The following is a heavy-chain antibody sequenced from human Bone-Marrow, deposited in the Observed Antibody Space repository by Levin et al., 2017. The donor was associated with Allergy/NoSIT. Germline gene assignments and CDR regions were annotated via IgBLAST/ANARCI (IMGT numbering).Heavy chain of an antibody. J-gene: IGHJ4*02. CDR3: ARDPGWVGYDILTGYYARDLFDY. Sequence: ASVKVSCKASGYTFTSYGISWVRQAPGQGLEWMGWISAYNGNTNYAQKLQGRVTMTTDTSTSTAYMELRSLRSDDTAVYYCARDPGWVGYDILTGYYARDLFDYWGQGTLVTVSS. V-gene: IGHV1-18*01. CDR2: ISAYNGNT. CDR1: GYTFTSYG. D-gene: IGHD3-9*01.